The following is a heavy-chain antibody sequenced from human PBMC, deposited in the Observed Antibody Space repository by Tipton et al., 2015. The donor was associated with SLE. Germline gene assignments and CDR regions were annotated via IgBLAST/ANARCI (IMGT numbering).Heavy chain of an antibody. V-gene: IGHV4-30-2*01. CDR1: GGSISSGFYF. CDR3: ARAGGTGTNWFDP. D-gene: IGHD1-7*01. CDR2: IYYSGST. Sequence: TLSLTCAVSGGSISSGFYFWSWVRQPPGKGLEWIGNIYYSGSTYYNPSFKSRVTISLDKSKNQFSLRLSSVTAADTAVYYCARAGGTGTNWFDPWGQGTLVTVSS. J-gene: IGHJ5*02.